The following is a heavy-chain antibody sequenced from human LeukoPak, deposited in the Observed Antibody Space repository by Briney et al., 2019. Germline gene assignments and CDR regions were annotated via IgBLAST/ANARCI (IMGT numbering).Heavy chain of an antibody. CDR1: GFTFSSYA. Sequence: GGSLRLSCAASGFTFSSYAMHWVRQAPGKGLEWVAVISYDGSNKYYADSVKGRFTISRDNSKNTLYLQMNSLRAEDTAVYYCAILGGGDAFDIWGQGTMVTVSS. D-gene: IGHD3-16*01. CDR3: AILGGGDAFDI. V-gene: IGHV3-30-3*01. CDR2: ISYDGSNK. J-gene: IGHJ3*02.